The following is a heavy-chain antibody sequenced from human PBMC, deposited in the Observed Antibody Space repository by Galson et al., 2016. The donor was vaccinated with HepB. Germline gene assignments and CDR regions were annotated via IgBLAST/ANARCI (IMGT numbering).Heavy chain of an antibody. D-gene: IGHD2-21*02. V-gene: IGHV3-30*18. CDR1: GFTFSDYG. CDR2: ISYDAKHQ. CDR3: AKNGPNHRDCCFDS. J-gene: IGHJ4*02. Sequence: SLRLSCAASGFTFSDYGVHWVRQGPGKGLEWVAVISYDAKHQVYIDSVTGQFTISRDNSNNRLFLQMISLSAEATAVYYCAKNGPNHRDCCFDSWGQGTPVTVSS.